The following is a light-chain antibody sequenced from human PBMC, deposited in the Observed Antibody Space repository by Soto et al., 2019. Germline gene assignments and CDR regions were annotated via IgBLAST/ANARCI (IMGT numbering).Light chain of an antibody. CDR1: QSVSNDY. CDR2: GAS. V-gene: IGKV3-20*01. J-gene: IGKJ1*01. CDR3: QQYGTSGT. Sequence: EIVLTQSPGTLSLTPGERATLSCRASQSVSNDYLAWYQQKPGQAPRLLIYGASNRATGIPDRFSGSVSGTDLTLTISRLEPEDFAVYYCQQYGTSGTVGQGTKVDSK.